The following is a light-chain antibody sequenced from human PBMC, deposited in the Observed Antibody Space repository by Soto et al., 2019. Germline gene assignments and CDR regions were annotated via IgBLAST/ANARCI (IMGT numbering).Light chain of an antibody. J-gene: IGLJ1*01. CDR1: SSNIGAGYD. Sequence: QSVLTQPPSVSGAPGQRVTISCTGSSSNIGAGYDVHWYQQLPGTAPKLLIYGNSNRPSGVPDRFSGSKSGTSASLAITGLQAEDEADYYCQSYESSLSALYVFGIGPKATVL. CDR3: QSYESSLSALYV. V-gene: IGLV1-40*01. CDR2: GNS.